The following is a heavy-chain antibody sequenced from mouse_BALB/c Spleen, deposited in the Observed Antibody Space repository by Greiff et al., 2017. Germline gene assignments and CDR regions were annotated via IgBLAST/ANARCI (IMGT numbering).Heavy chain of an antibody. D-gene: IGHD1-1*01. CDR1: GFTFSSYA. Sequence: DVMLVESGGGLVKPGGSLKLSCAASGFTFSSYAMSWVRQTPEKRLEWVATISSGGSYTCYPDSVKGRFTISRDNAKNTLYLQMSSLRSEDTAMYYCARQDLLREFAYWGQGTLVTVSA. V-gene: IGHV5-9-3*01. CDR2: ISSGGSYT. CDR3: ARQDLLREFAY. J-gene: IGHJ3*01.